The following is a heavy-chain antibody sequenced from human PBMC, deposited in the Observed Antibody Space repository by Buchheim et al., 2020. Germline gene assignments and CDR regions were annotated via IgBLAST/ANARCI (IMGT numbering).Heavy chain of an antibody. Sequence: QLQLQESGPGLVKPSETLSLTCTVSGGSISSSSYYWGWIRQPPGKGLEWIGSIYYSGSTYYNPSLKSRVTISVDTSKNQFSLKLSSVTVADTAVYYCARDSGSYLHYFDYWGQGTL. CDR1: GGSISSSSYY. CDR3: ARDSGSYLHYFDY. D-gene: IGHD1-26*01. V-gene: IGHV4-39*07. CDR2: IYYSGST. J-gene: IGHJ4*02.